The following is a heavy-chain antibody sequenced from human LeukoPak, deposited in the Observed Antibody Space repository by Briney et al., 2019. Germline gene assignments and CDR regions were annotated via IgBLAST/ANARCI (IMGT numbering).Heavy chain of an antibody. V-gene: IGHV3-23*01. D-gene: IGHD1-14*01. CDR3: AKTGRTFGDYPDY. J-gene: IGHJ4*02. Sequence: PWGSLRLSGAAFGFSFSSYAMSWVRQAPGKGLEWVSTISGGGGSTYYPDSVKGRFTFSRDNSKNTVYLQMDSLGAEDTAVYYCAKTGRTFGDYPDYWGQGTLVTVSS. CDR1: GFSFSSYA. CDR2: ISGGGGST.